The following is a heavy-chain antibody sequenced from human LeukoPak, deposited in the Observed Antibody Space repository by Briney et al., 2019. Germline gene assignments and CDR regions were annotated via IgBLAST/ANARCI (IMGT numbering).Heavy chain of an antibody. Sequence: PGGSLRLSCAASGFTFSTYSINWVRQAPGKGLEWVANIKQDGTQNYYVDSVKGRFTISRDNAKNSLYLQMNSLRAEETAVYYCARLRPYSSSWYAYYGMDVWGQGTTVTVSS. J-gene: IGHJ6*02. D-gene: IGHD6-13*01. CDR3: ARLRPYSSSWYAYYGMDV. V-gene: IGHV3-7*04. CDR2: IKQDGTQN. CDR1: GFTFSTYS.